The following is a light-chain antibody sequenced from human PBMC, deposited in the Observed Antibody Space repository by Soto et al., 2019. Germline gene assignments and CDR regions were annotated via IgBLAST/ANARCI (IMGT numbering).Light chain of an antibody. CDR2: DAS. CDR3: QQYNSPSKT. V-gene: IGKV1-5*01. CDR1: QSISSW. J-gene: IGKJ1*01. Sequence: DMQMTQSPYTLSACLGDRVTITWRASQSISSWLAWYQQKKGKAPKLVIYDASSLESGVPSRFSGSGSGTEVTPTISSLQTDDFATYYCQQYNSPSKTFGQGTKVDIK.